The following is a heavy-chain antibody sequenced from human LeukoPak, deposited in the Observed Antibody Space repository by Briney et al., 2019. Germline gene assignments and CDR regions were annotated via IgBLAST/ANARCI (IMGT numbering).Heavy chain of an antibody. V-gene: IGHV1-69*13. Sequence: GASVKVSCKASGSTFSSYAISWVRQAPGQGLEWMGGIIPIFGTANYAQKFQGRVTITADESTSTAYMELSSLRSEDTAVYYCARGTAVVIATDRYNWFDPWGQGTLVTVSS. CDR3: ARGTAVVIATDRYNWFDP. J-gene: IGHJ5*02. CDR2: IIPIFGTA. CDR1: GSTFSSYA. D-gene: IGHD2-21*01.